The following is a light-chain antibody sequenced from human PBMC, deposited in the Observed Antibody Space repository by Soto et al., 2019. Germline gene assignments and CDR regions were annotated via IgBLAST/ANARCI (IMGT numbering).Light chain of an antibody. CDR2: KND. CDR1: SSNVGGNS. Sequence: QSVLTQPPSASVTPGQRVTISCSGSSSNVGGNSVNWYQQVPGTTPRLLMYKNDQRPSGVPDRFSGSKSGTSASLAISGLQSEDEADYYCAAWDNSLNPSYVFGTGTKLTVL. CDR3: AAWDNSLNPSYV. J-gene: IGLJ1*01. V-gene: IGLV1-44*01.